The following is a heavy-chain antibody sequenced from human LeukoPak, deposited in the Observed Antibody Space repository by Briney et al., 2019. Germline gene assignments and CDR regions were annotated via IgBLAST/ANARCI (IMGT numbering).Heavy chain of an antibody. D-gene: IGHD2-21*01. CDR3: AKTLWGRAS. CDR1: GFTFSSYA. Sequence: GGSLRLSCAGSGFTFSSYAMSWVRQAPGKGLEWVSAISHSSSGTYYVDSVKGRFTISRDNPKNTLYLQMNSLRAEDTAVYYCAKTLWGRASWGQGTLVTVSS. CDR2: ISHSSSGT. J-gene: IGHJ4*02. V-gene: IGHV3-23*01.